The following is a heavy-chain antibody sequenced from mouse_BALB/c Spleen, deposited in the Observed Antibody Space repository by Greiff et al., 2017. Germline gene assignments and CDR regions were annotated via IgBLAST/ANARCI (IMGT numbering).Heavy chain of an antibody. CDR3: ARRSGTSWFAY. Sequence: EVMLVESGGGLVQPGGSLKLSCAASGFTFSSYTMSWVRQTPEKRLEWVAYISNGGGSTYYPDTVKGRFTISRDNAKNTLYLQMSSLKSEDTAMYYCARRSGTSWFAYWGQGTLVTVSA. V-gene: IGHV5-12-2*01. CDR2: ISNGGGST. D-gene: IGHD3-1*01. J-gene: IGHJ3*01. CDR1: GFTFSSYT.